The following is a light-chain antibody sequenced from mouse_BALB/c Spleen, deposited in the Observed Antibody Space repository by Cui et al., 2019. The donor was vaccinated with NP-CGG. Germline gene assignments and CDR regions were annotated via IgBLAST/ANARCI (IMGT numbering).Light chain of an antibody. J-gene: IGLJ1*01. CDR2: GTN. CDR3: ALWYSNHWV. Sequence: QAVVTQEASLTTSPAETVTLTSRSSTGAVTTSNYANWVQEKPDHLFTGLIGGTNNRPPGVPARFSGSLIGDKAALTITGAQTEDEAIYFCALWYSNHWVFGGGTKLTVL. V-gene: IGLV1*01. CDR1: TGAVTTSNY.